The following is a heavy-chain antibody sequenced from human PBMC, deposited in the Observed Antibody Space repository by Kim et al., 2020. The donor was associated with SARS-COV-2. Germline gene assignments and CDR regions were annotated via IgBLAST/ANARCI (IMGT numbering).Heavy chain of an antibody. V-gene: IGHV5-51*01. Sequence: YSPSFQGQVTSSADKSISTAYLQWSSLKASDTAMYYCASRVGALLYAFDIWGQGTMVTVSS. CDR3: ASRVGALLYAFDI. D-gene: IGHD1-26*01. J-gene: IGHJ3*02.